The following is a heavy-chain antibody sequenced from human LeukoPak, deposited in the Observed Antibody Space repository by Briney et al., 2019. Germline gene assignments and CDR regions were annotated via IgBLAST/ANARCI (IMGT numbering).Heavy chain of an antibody. Sequence: ASVKVSCKVSGYTFTAYGITWVRQAPGQGLEWMGWISAYNGNTNYAQKLQGRVTMTTDTSTSTAYMELRSLRSDDTAVYYCARGVRYFDWLSTGDFYYFDYWGQGTLVTVSS. CDR3: ARGVRYFDWLSTGDFYYFDY. CDR1: GYTFTAYG. V-gene: IGHV1-18*01. D-gene: IGHD3-9*01. J-gene: IGHJ4*02. CDR2: ISAYNGNT.